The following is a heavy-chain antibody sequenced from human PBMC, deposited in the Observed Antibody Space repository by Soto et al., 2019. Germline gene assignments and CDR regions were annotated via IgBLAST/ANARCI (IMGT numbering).Heavy chain of an antibody. CDR2: ISTSGSTI. V-gene: IGHV3-48*03. J-gene: IGHJ4*02. CDR1: GFTFSTFD. CDR3: ARYGSGEHY. D-gene: IGHD6-19*01. Sequence: SGGSLRLSCAASGFTFSTFDMNWFRQAPGKGLEWVSYISTSGSTIYYADSMKGRFTISRDNAKNSLFLQMNSLRAEDTAVYYCARYGSGEHYWGQGTLVTVSS.